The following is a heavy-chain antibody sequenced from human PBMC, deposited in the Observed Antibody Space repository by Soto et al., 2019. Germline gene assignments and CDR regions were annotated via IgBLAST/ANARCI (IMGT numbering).Heavy chain of an antibody. V-gene: IGHV3-23*01. Sequence: GGSLRLSCAASGFTFSSYAMSWVRQAPGKGLEWVSAISGSGGSTYYADSVKGRFTISRDNSKNTLYLQMNSLRAEDTAVYYCNRRRGYYYGMDVWGQGTTVTVSS. CDR2: ISGSGGST. J-gene: IGHJ6*02. CDR1: GFTFSSYA. CDR3: NRRRGYYYGMDV.